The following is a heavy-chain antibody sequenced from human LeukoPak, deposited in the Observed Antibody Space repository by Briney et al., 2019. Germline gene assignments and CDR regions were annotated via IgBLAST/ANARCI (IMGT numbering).Heavy chain of an antibody. D-gene: IGHD4-17*01. Sequence: GGSLRLSCAASGFTFSRYSMNWVRQAPGKGLEWVSFISTFSNTIYYADFVKGRFTISRDNAKNSLCLQMNSLRVEDTAVYYCARDYDEYGGYWGQGTLVTVSS. V-gene: IGHV3-48*01. CDR2: ISTFSNTI. CDR1: GFTFSRYS. J-gene: IGHJ4*02. CDR3: ARDYDEYGGY.